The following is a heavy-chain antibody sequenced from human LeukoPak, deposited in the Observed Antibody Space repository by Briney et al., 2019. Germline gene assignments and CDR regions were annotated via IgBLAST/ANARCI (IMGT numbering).Heavy chain of an antibody. CDR1: GFTFSDYW. CDR2: INQDGSEK. D-gene: IGHD6-19*01. CDR3: ARADGVGVATPYFQH. V-gene: IGHV3-7*01. J-gene: IGHJ1*01. Sequence: GGSLRLSCAASGFTFSDYWMSWVRQAPGKGLEWVANINQDGSEKHYLDSVRGRFTISRDNAKNPLYLQMNSLRAEDTAVYYCARADGVGVATPYFQHWGQGTLVTVSS.